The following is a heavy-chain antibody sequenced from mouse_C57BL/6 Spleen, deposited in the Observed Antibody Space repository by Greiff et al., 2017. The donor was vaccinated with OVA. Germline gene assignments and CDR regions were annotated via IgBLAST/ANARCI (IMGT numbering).Heavy chain of an antibody. J-gene: IGHJ2*01. Sequence: QVQLQQPGTELVKPGASVKLSCKASGYTFTSYWTHWVKQRPGQGLEWIGNINPSNGGTNYNEKFKSKATLTVDKSSSTAYMQLSSLTSEDSAVYYCARSDYYGSSYDYFDYWGQGTTLTVSS. CDR1: GYTFTSYW. V-gene: IGHV1-53*01. CDR3: ARSDYYGSSYDYFDY. CDR2: INPSNGGT. D-gene: IGHD1-1*01.